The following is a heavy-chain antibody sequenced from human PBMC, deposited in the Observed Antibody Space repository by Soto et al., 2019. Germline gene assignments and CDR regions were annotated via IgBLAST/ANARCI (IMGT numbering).Heavy chain of an antibody. Sequence: QVQLVQSGAEVKKPGSSVKVSCKASGGTFSSYAISWVRQAPGQGLEWMGGIIPSFGTANYAQKFQGRVTITADEAPGTSYMSLSSLRSEDTAVYYWAGGGDGGAFDIWVQGTMVTVSS. V-gene: IGHV1-69*01. J-gene: IGHJ3*02. CDR3: AGGGDGGAFDI. CDR1: GGTFSSYA. D-gene: IGHD3-16*01. CDR2: IIPSFGTA.